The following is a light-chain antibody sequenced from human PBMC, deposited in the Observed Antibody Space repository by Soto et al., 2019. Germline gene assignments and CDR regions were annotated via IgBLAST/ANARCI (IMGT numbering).Light chain of an antibody. CDR2: AAS. Sequence: DIQMTQSPSSLSASVGDRVTITCRASQSISSYLNWYQKKPGKAPELLIYAASSLQSGVPSRFSGSGSGTDFTLPISSLQPEDFATYYCQQSFNIPFTFGPGTKVDIK. CDR3: QQSFNIPFT. J-gene: IGKJ3*01. V-gene: IGKV1-39*01. CDR1: QSISSY.